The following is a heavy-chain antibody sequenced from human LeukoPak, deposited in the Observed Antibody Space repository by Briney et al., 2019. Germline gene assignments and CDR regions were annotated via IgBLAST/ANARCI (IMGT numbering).Heavy chain of an antibody. V-gene: IGHV3-21*01. J-gene: IGHJ3*02. CDR3: ARDYYDDAFDI. CDR1: GFTFSTYN. Sequence: GGSLRLSCAASGFTFSTYNMNWVRQAPGKGLEWVSSISGSSSYIYYADSVKGRFSISRDNAKNSLYLQMNSLRAEDTAVYYCARDYYDDAFDIWGQGTMVTVSS. D-gene: IGHD3-22*01. CDR2: ISGSSSYI.